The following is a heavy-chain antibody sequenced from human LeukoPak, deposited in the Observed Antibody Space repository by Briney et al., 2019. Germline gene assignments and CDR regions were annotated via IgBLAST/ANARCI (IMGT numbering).Heavy chain of an antibody. D-gene: IGHD2-15*01. Sequence: PGGSLRLSCAASGFTFSSYWMSWVRQAPGEGLEWVANIKQDGSEKYYVDSVKGRFTISRDNAKNSLYLQMNSLRAEDTAVYYCASPVVAAPLLNFDYWGQGTLVTVSS. V-gene: IGHV3-7*01. CDR1: GFTFSSYW. CDR3: ASPVVAAPLLNFDY. J-gene: IGHJ4*02. CDR2: IKQDGSEK.